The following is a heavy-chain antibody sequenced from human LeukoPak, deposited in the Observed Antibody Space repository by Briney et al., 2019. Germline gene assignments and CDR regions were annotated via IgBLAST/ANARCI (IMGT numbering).Heavy chain of an antibody. Sequence: SETLSLTCAVYGGSFSGYYWSWIRQPPGKGLEWIGEINHSGSTNYNPSLKSRVTISVDTSKNQFSLKLSSVTAADTAVYYCVGCSTGLFDYWGQGTLVTVSS. V-gene: IGHV4-34*01. CDR2: INHSGST. CDR3: VGCSTGLFDY. J-gene: IGHJ4*02. D-gene: IGHD1-1*01. CDR1: GGSFSGYY.